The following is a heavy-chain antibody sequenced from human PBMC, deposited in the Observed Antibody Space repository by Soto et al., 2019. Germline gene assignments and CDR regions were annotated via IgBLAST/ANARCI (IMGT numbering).Heavy chain of an antibody. V-gene: IGHV4-39*01. D-gene: IGHD4-17*01. J-gene: IGHJ3*02. CDR3: ATPGDYGDDPDAFDI. CDR2: IYYSGGA. Sequence: QLQLRESGPGLVKPSETLSLTCTVSGGSISSSTYYWGWIRQPPGKGLEWIGSIYYSGGAYYNPSLNSRVTLSVDTSTTQFSLKVRSVTAADTAVYYCATPGDYGDDPDAFDIWGQGTMVTVSS. CDR1: GGSISSSTYY.